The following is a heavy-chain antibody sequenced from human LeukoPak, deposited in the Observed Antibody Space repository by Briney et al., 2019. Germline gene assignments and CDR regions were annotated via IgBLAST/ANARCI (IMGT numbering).Heavy chain of an antibody. CDR1: GFTFDDYG. Sequence: PGRSLRLSCAASGFTFDDYGMSWVRQAPGKGLEWVSGINCNGGRTGYADCVKGRVTISRDNAKNSLYMSMNSLSAEDTALYYCARAGGSGLYSYKDNCFDPWGQGTLVTVSS. V-gene: IGHV3-20*04. D-gene: IGHD4-11*01. J-gene: IGHJ5*02. CDR2: INCNGGRT. CDR3: ARAGGSGLYSYKDNCFDP.